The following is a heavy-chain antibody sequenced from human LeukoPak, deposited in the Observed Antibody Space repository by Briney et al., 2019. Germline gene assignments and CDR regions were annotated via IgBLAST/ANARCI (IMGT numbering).Heavy chain of an antibody. CDR1: GYTFTGYY. Sequence: ASVKVSCKAAGYTFTGYYMHWVRQAPGQGLEWMGWINPNSGGTNYAQKLQGRATMTRDTSISTAYMALSRLRSDDTAVYYCARDPLGYCSGGSCYFGVYYYYYGMDVWGQGTTVTVSS. V-gene: IGHV1-2*02. J-gene: IGHJ6*02. D-gene: IGHD2-15*01. CDR3: ARDPLGYCSGGSCYFGVYYYYYGMDV. CDR2: INPNSGGT.